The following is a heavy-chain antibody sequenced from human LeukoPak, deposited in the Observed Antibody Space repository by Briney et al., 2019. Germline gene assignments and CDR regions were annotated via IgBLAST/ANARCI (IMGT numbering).Heavy chain of an antibody. D-gene: IGHD6-19*01. CDR1: GGSISTYY. J-gene: IGHJ5*02. CDR2: IYYSGST. CDR3: ARHGLGYSSNWFDP. V-gene: IGHV4-59*08. Sequence: SETLSLTCTVSGGSISTYYWSWIRQPPGKGLEGTGYIYYSGSTNYNPSLKSRLTISADTSKNQFSLKLSSVTAADTAVYYCARHGLGYSSNWFDPWGQGTLVTVSS.